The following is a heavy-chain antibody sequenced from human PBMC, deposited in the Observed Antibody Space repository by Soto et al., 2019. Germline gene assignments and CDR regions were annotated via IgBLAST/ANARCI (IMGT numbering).Heavy chain of an antibody. Sequence: GESLKISCKGSGYSFTSYWIGWVRQMPGKGLEWMGIIYPGDSDTRYSPSFQGQVTISADKSISTAYLQWSSLKASDTAMYYCAVFDYGSGSYYYFDYWGQGTLVTVSS. J-gene: IGHJ4*02. CDR2: IYPGDSDT. CDR1: GYSFTSYW. CDR3: AVFDYGSGSYYYFDY. D-gene: IGHD3-10*01. V-gene: IGHV5-51*01.